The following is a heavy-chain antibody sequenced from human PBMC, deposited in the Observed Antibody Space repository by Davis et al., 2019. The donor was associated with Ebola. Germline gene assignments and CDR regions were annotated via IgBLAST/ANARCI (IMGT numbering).Heavy chain of an antibody. CDR2: ISYTGGST. V-gene: IGHV3-23*01. D-gene: IGHD2-2*01. CDR3: AKHGSTSCYAGVCYFDY. CDR1: GFTFSSYA. J-gene: IGHJ4*02. Sequence: PGGSLRLSCAASGFTFSSYAMNWVRQAPGKGLEWVSAISYTGGSTYYADSVKGRFTIPRDNSKSTLYLQMNSLRGEDTAVYYCAKHGSTSCYAGVCYFDYWGQGTLVTVSS.